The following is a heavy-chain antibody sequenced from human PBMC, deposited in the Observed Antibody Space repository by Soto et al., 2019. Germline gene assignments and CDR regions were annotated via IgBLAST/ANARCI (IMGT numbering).Heavy chain of an antibody. CDR2: ISSSSSTI. CDR1: GFTFSSYS. CDR3: ARQPGVYCSSTSCYAIDAFDI. D-gene: IGHD2-2*01. J-gene: IGHJ3*02. Sequence: GGSLRLSCAASGFTFSSYSMNWVRQAPGKGLEWVSYISSSSSTIYYADSVKGRFTISRDKAKNSLYLQMTSLRAEDTAVYYCARQPGVYCSSTSCYAIDAFDIWGQGTMVTVSS. V-gene: IGHV3-48*01.